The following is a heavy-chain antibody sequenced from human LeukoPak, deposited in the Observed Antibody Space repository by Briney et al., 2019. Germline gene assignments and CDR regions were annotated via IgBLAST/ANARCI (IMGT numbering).Heavy chain of an antibody. V-gene: IGHV4-4*07. D-gene: IGHD3-22*01. CDR1: GGSISSYY. J-gene: IGHJ4*02. Sequence: PSETLSLTCTVSGGSISSYYWSWIRQPAGKGLEWIGRIYTSGSTYYNPSLKSRVTMSVDTSKNQFSLKLSSVTAADTAVYYCARADYYDSSGYFDYWGQGTLVTVSS. CDR3: ARADYYDSSGYFDY. CDR2: IYTSGST.